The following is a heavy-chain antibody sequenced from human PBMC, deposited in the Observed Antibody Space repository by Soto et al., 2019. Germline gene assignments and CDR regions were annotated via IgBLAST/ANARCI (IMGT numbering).Heavy chain of an antibody. CDR2: IYHTGST. J-gene: IGHJ4*02. V-gene: IGHV4-59*08. Sequence: PSLTCTVSGGSISSYYWSLIRQPPGKGLEWIGYIYHTGSTNYNPSLKSRVTISVDTSKNQFSLKLSSVTAADTAVYYCARRDSSSWFLDYWGQGTLVTVSS. CDR1: GGSISSYY. D-gene: IGHD6-13*01. CDR3: ARRDSSSWFLDY.